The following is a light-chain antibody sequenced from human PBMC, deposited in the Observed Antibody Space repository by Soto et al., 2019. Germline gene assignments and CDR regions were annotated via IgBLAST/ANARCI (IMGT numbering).Light chain of an antibody. CDR2: GAH. CDR3: QQYGSSPQT. J-gene: IGKJ5*01. V-gene: IGKV3-20*01. CDR1: QSVSSSY. Sequence: EIVLTQSPGTLSLSPGERATLSCRASQSVSSSYLAWYQQKPGQAPRLLIYGAHSRATGIPDRFSGSGSGTDFTLTISRLEPEDFAVYYCQQYGSSPQTFGQGTRLEIK.